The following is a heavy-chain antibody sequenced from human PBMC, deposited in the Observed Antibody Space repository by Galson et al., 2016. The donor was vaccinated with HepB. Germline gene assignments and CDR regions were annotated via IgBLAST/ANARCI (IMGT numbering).Heavy chain of an antibody. CDR2: ISNDGSDE. V-gene: IGHV3-30-3*01. J-gene: IGHJ4*02. Sequence: RLSCAASGFTFSSYAMHWVRQAPGKGLEWVAGISNDGSDENYAGSVRGRFTVSRDSSKNTLFLQMNSLRPEDTAVYYCARDGGITPSRFDQWGQGTKVTVSS. CDR3: ARDGGITPSRFDQ. D-gene: IGHD4-23*01. CDR1: GFTFSSYA.